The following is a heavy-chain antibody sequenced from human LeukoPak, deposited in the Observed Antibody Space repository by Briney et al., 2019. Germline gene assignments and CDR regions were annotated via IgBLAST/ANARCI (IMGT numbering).Heavy chain of an antibody. Sequence: AGGSLRLSCAASGFTFSSYAMSWVRQAPGKGLEWVSAISGSGGSTYYADSVKGRFTISRHNSKNTLYLQMNSLRAEDTAVYYCASRDGYNGDAFDIWGQGTMVTVSS. CDR2: ISGSGGST. CDR3: ASRDGYNGDAFDI. J-gene: IGHJ3*02. CDR1: GFTFSSYA. V-gene: IGHV3-23*01. D-gene: IGHD5-24*01.